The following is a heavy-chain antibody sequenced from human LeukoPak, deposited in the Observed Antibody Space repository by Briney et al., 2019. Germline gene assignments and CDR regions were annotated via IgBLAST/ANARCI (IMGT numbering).Heavy chain of an antibody. CDR3: ASGYCSGGSCDSGVDWFDP. CDR1: GYTFTGYY. J-gene: IGHJ5*02. Sequence: ASVKVSCKASGYTFTGYYMHWVRQAPGQGLEWMGWINPNSGGTNYAQKFQGRVTMTRDTSISTAYMELSRLRSDDTAVYYCASGYCSGGSCDSGVDWFDPWGQGTLVTVSS. V-gene: IGHV1-2*02. D-gene: IGHD2-15*01. CDR2: INPNSGGT.